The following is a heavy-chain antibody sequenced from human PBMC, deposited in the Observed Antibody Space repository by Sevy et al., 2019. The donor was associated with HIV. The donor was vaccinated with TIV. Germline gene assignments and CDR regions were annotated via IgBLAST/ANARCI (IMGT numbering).Heavy chain of an antibody. D-gene: IGHD4-17*01. CDR3: ARGKHVSDYYGSFDY. V-gene: IGHV3-53*01. CDR1: GLTVSSNF. Sequence: GGSPRLSCAASGLTVSSNFMSWGRQAPGKGLEWVSVIYIGDTTYYADAVKGRFTISRDNSKNTLYLQMNSLRAEDTAVYYCARGKHVSDYYGSFDYWGQGTLVTVSS. CDR2: IYIGDTT. J-gene: IGHJ4*02.